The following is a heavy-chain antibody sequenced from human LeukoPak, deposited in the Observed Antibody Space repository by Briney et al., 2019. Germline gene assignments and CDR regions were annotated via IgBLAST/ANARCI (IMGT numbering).Heavy chain of an antibody. V-gene: IGHV4-59*08. CDR3: ARLDDSSGKPTEAFDI. Sequence: PSETLSLTCTVSGGSISSYYWSWIRQPPGKGLEWIGYIYYSGSTNYNPSLKSRVTISVDTSKNQFSLKLSSVTAADTAVYYCARLDDSSGKPTEAFDIWGQGTMVTVS. CDR2: IYYSGST. D-gene: IGHD3-22*01. J-gene: IGHJ3*02. CDR1: GGSISSYY.